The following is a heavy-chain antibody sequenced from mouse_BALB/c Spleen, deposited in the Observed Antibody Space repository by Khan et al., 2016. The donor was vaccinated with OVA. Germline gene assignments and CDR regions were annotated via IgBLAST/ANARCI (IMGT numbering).Heavy chain of an antibody. V-gene: IGHV5-9*03. CDR2: ISSGGDNN. D-gene: IGHD2-1*01. Sequence: EVELVESGGGLVKPGGSLKLSCAASGFTFSSFSMSWVRQTPEKRLEWVATISSGGDNNYYPDSVKGRFTIYRENAKNDLFLQMSSLRSEDTALYYCARSNYGTFAYWGQGTLVTVSA. CDR3: ARSNYGTFAY. J-gene: IGHJ3*01. CDR1: GFTFSSFS.